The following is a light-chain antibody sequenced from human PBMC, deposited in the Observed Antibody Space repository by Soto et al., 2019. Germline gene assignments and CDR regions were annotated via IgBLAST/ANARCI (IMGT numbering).Light chain of an antibody. CDR3: QQRSNWPMYT. CDR2: DAS. Sequence: EIVLTQSPATLSLSPGERATLSCRASQSVSSYLALYQQKPGQAPRLLIYDASNRATGIPARFSGSGSGTDFTLTISSLEPEDFAVYYCQQRSNWPMYTFGQGTKLEIK. J-gene: IGKJ2*01. CDR1: QSVSSY. V-gene: IGKV3-11*01.